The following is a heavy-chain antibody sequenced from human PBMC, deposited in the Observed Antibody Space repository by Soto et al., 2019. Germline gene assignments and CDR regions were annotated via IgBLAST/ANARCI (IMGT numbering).Heavy chain of an antibody. D-gene: IGHD3-10*01. CDR3: AREWLMGSSSFDY. J-gene: IGHJ4*02. CDR1: GFTFSSYG. Sequence: QVQLVESGGGVVQPGRSLRLSCAASGFTFSSYGMHWVRQAPGKGLEWVAVIWYDGSNKYYADSVKGRFTISRDNSKNTLYLQMNSLRAEDTAVYYCAREWLMGSSSFDYWGQGTLVTVSS. CDR2: IWYDGSNK. V-gene: IGHV3-33*01.